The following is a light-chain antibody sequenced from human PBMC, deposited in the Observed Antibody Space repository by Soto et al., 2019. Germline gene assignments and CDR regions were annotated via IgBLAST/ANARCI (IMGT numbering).Light chain of an antibody. V-gene: IGKV3-15*01. Sequence: EIVMTQSPATLSVSPGERATLSCRGSQSVNSMLAWYQQKPGQAPRLLIYGASTRATGIPARFSGSGSGADFTLTISRLEPEDFAVYYCQQYGNSPVFTFGPGTKVDI. CDR1: QSVNSM. CDR2: GAS. J-gene: IGKJ3*01. CDR3: QQYGNSPVFT.